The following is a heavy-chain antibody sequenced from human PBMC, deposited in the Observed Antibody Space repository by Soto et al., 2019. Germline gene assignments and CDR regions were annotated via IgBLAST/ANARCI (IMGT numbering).Heavy chain of an antibody. V-gene: IGHV4-34*01. J-gene: IGHJ4*02. CDR2: INHSGSA. Sequence: QVQLQQSGAGLLKPSETLSLTSAAYGGSFSDYIWTWILQTPGKGLQWIGQINHSGSANYNPSLKSRVTISVHTSNSQFSLELSSVTAADTAVYYCARGLISGSHYSGGWYYFDSWGQGTQVTVSS. D-gene: IGHD1-26*01. CDR1: GGSFSDYI. CDR3: ARGLISGSHYSGGWYYFDS.